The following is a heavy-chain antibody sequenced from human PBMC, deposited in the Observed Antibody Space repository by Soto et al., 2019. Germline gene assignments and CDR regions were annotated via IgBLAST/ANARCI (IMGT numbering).Heavy chain of an antibody. CDR2: IYFTGST. CDR3: TRGPPRVQWFDP. J-gene: IGHJ5*02. CDR1: GGAVSRGTYY. Sequence: SEPLSLTCTVSGGAVSRGTYYWSWIRQPPGKGLEWIGHIYFTGSTNYNPSLKSRVTMSLDTSRNQFSLKLSSVTAADTAVYYCTRGPPRVQWFDPWGLGTLVTVSS. V-gene: IGHV4-61*01.